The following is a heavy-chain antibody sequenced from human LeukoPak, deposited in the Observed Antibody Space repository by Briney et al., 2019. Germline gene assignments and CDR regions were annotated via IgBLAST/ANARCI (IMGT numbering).Heavy chain of an antibody. V-gene: IGHV1-18*01. CDR2: ISAFSGNT. Sequence: ASVKVSCKASGYTFTSYGISWARQAPGQGLEWMGWISAFSGNTNYAQNLQGRVTLTTDTSTSTAYMELRSLRSDDTAVYYCARQGVTAAENNYFYYYMDFWGKGTTVTVSS. CDR3: ARQGVTAAENNYFYYYMDF. D-gene: IGHD6-13*01. J-gene: IGHJ6*03. CDR1: GYTFTSYG.